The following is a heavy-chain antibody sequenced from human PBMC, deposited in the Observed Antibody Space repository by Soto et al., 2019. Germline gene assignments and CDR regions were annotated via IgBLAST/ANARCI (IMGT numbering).Heavy chain of an antibody. CDR1: GGTFSTYS. V-gene: IGHV1-69*06. J-gene: IGHJ4*02. CDR3: ASSSGNNYGVGTNYYFDY. D-gene: IGHD1-26*01. Sequence: QVQLVQSGAEVKKPGSSVKVSCKTSGGTFSTYSIVWVRQAPGEGLEWMGGIIPIFGTANYAQKFQDRVTITAAKSTITAFMELSSLKSEDTAMYYCASSSGNNYGVGTNYYFDYWGQGTLVTVSS. CDR2: IIPIFGTA.